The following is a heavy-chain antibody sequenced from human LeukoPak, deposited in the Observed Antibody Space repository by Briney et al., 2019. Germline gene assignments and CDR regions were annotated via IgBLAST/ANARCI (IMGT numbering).Heavy chain of an antibody. V-gene: IGHV1-69*13. CDR2: IIPIFGTA. CDR1: GGTFSSYA. D-gene: IGHD1-26*01. J-gene: IGHJ3*02. CDR3: ARPYSGSSIDAFDI. Sequence: GASVKVSCKASGGTFSSYAISWVRQAPGQGLEWMGGIIPIFGTANYAQKFQGRVTITADESTSTAYMELSSLRSEDTAVYYCARPYSGSSIDAFDIWGQGTMVTVSS.